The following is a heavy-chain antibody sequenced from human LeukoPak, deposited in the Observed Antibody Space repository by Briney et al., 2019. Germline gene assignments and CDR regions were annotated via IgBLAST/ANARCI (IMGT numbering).Heavy chain of an antibody. V-gene: IGHV3-74*01. J-gene: IGHJ3*01. CDR1: GFTFSSHW. Sequence: GGSLRLSCAVSGFTFSSHWLPWVRQAPGEGLVWVSRVNGPGDWTHYADSVRGRFIISRDNAENTISLQMNNLRAEDTAVYFCAREVFEGQRQSDAFDVWGQGTMVTVSS. CDR2: VNGPGDWT. CDR3: AREVFEGQRQSDAFDV. D-gene: IGHD6-25*01.